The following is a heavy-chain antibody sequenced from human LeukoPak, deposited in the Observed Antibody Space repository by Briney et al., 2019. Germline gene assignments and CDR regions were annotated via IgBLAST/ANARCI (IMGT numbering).Heavy chain of an antibody. CDR1: GFTVSSNY. CDR2: IYSGGST. D-gene: IGHD3-3*01. J-gene: IGHJ4*02. V-gene: IGHV3-53*01. CDR3: ASPAYYDFWSGYPPLGY. Sequence: GGSLRLSCAASGFTVSSNYMSWVRQAPGKGLEWVSVIYSGGSTYYADSVKGRFTISRDNAKNSLYLQMNSLRAEDTAVYYCASPAYYDFWSGYPPLGYWGQGTLVTVSS.